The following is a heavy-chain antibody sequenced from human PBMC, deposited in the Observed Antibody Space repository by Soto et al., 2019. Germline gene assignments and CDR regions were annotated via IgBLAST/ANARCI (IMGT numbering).Heavy chain of an antibody. J-gene: IGHJ4*02. CDR1: CCSISSGGYY. CDR2: IYYSGST. Sequence: SETLSLTCTFSCCSISSGGYYWSLIRQHPGKGLEWIGYIYYSGSTYYNPSLKSRVTISVDTSKNQFSLKLSSVTAADTAVYYCARAMYGSGSYFFDYWGQGNLVTVSS. D-gene: IGHD3-10*01. V-gene: IGHV4-31*03. CDR3: ARAMYGSGSYFFDY.